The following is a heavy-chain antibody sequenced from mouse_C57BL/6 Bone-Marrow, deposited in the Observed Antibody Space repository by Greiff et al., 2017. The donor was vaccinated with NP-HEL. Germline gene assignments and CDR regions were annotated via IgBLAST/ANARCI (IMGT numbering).Heavy chain of an antibody. CDR3: ARESLKYGNSYAMDY. CDR2: IDPSDSET. CDR1: GYTFTSYW. J-gene: IGHJ4*01. D-gene: IGHD2-10*02. Sequence: QVQLQQPGAELVRPGSSVKLSCKASGYTFTSYWMHWVKQRPIQGLEWIGNIDPSDSETHYNQKFKDKATLTVDKSSSTAYMQLSSLTSEDSAVYYWARESLKYGNSYAMDYWGQGTSVTVSS. V-gene: IGHV1-52*01.